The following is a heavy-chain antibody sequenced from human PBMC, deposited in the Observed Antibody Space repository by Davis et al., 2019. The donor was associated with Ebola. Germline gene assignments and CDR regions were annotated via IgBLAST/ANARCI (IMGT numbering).Heavy chain of an antibody. CDR1: GFIFSNYY. CDR2: IEQGGTDK. J-gene: IGHJ4*02. V-gene: IGHV3-7*01. Sequence: GESLKISCEASGFIFSNYYMSWVRQRPGKGLEWVANIEQGGTDKYYADSVKGRFTISRDNAKNSLFLQMNSLRDDDTAIYYCGRDATKGGSSIDYWGQGTLVTVSS. D-gene: IGHD3-16*01. CDR3: GRDATKGGSSIDY.